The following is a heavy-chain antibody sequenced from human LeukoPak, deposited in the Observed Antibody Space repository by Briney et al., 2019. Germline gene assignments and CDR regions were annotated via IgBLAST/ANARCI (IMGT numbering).Heavy chain of an antibody. CDR1: GYTFTSFY. J-gene: IGHJ4*02. CDR2: INPSGGST. Sequence: ASVKVSCKTSGYTFTSFYMHWVRQAPGQGLEWMGIINPSGGSTSYAQKFQGRVTMTRNTSISTAYMELSSLRSEDTAVYYCARSDYGVTAIDYWGQGTLVTVSS. CDR3: ARSDYGVTAIDY. V-gene: IGHV1-46*01. D-gene: IGHD2-21*02.